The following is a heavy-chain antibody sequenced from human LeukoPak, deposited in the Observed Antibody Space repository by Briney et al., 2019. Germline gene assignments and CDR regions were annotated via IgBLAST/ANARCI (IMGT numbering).Heavy chain of an antibody. CDR1: GFTFSSYA. Sequence: PGGSLRLSCAASGFTFSSYAMSWVRQAPGKGLEWVSAISGSGGSTYYADSVKGRFAISRDNSKNTLYLQVNSLRAEDTAVYYCAKGNYGQYDYWGQGTLVTVSS. V-gene: IGHV3-23*01. CDR2: ISGSGGST. CDR3: AKGNYGQYDY. D-gene: IGHD4-11*01. J-gene: IGHJ4*02.